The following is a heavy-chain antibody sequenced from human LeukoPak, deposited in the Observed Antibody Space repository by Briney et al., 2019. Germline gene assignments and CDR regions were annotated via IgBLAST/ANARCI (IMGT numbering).Heavy chain of an antibody. CDR1: GVSISSYY. CDR2: IYTSGST. CDR3: ARDGGYCGGDCFVDV. D-gene: IGHD2-21*02. V-gene: IGHV4-4*07. Sequence: PSETLSLTCTVSGVSISSYYWSWIRQPAGKGLEWIGRIYTSGSTNYNPSLKSRVTMSVDTSKNQFSLKLSSVTAADTAVYYCARDGGYCGGDCFVDVWGKGTTVTVSS. J-gene: IGHJ6*04.